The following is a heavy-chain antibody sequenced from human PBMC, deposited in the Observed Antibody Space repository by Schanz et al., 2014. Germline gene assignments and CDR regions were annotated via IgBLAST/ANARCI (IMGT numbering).Heavy chain of an antibody. CDR2: VSHDGFTK. CDR3: AKGRGGTSSEGLDQYYGMDV. D-gene: IGHD6-6*01. Sequence: VQLVESGGGLVEPGRSLRLSCAASGFSFSGFAVHWVRQAPGKGLEWVSIVSHDGFTKHYADSVRGRFTLSRDNSKNTVYLQMNSLRGEDTAVYFCAKGRGGTSSEGLDQYYGMDVWGQGTTVTVSS. J-gene: IGHJ6*02. CDR1: GFSFSGFA. V-gene: IGHV3-30*04.